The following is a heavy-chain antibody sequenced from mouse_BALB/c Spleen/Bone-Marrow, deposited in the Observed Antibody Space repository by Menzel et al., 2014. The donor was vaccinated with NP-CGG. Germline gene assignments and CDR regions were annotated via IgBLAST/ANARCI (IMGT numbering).Heavy chain of an antibody. CDR1: GFNIKDTY. D-gene: IGHD4-1*01. Sequence: DVKLVESGTDLVKPGASIRLSCTASGFNIKDTYMHWVRQRPEQGLEWIGRIDPANGDTKYAPKFQGKATITADTSSNTAYLQVSSLTSEDTAVYYCASLTGTFDYWGQGTTLTVSS. CDR3: ASLTGTFDY. CDR2: IDPANGDT. J-gene: IGHJ2*01. V-gene: IGHV14-3*02.